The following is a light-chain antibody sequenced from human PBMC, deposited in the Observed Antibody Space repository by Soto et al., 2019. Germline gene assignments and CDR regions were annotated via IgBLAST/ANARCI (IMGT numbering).Light chain of an antibody. CDR1: QSLSSTH. CDR3: QQYGSLIT. V-gene: IGKV3-20*01. J-gene: IGKJ4*01. CDR2: GAS. Sequence: EIVLTQSPGTLSLSPGEGATLSCRASQSLSSTHLAWYQQKPGQAPRLLIYGASSRATGIPDRFSGSGSGTDFTLTISRLEPEDFAVYYCQQYGSLITFGGGTKVDIK.